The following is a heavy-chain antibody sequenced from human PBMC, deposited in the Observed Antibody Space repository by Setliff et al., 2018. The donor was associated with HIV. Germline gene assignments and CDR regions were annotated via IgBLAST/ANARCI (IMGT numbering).Heavy chain of an antibody. CDR1: GFTFSGSA. CDR3: ARVRLYNTALDY. V-gene: IGHV3-73*01. D-gene: IGHD3-3*01. J-gene: IGHJ4*02. Sequence: GGSLRLSCSASGFTFSGSALHWVRQASGKGLEWVGRIKTKPNSYATAHAESVKGRFTISRDDSQNTAYLQMNSLRPEGTAVYYCARVRLYNTALDYWGQGTLVTVSS. CDR2: IKTKPNSYAT.